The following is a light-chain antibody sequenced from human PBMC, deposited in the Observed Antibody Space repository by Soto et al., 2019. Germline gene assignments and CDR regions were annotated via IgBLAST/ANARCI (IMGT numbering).Light chain of an antibody. Sequence: SYELTQPPSMSVAPGQTARVTCGGYNIGSKSVHWYQQRPGQAPVLVVYDDRDRPSGIPERFSGSNSGNTATLTISRVEAEDEADYYSQVWDSSTDHYVFGTGTKVTVL. CDR1: NIGSKS. CDR2: DDR. J-gene: IGLJ1*01. V-gene: IGLV3-21*02. CDR3: QVWDSSTDHYV.